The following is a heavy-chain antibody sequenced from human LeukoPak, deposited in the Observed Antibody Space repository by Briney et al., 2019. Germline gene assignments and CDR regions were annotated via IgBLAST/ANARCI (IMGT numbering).Heavy chain of an antibody. CDR1: GFTVSSNY. J-gene: IGHJ4*02. Sequence: GGSLRLSCAASGFTVSSNYMSWVRQAPGKGLEWVSLIFSGGNTYYADSVKGRFTISRHNSGNTVYLQMNSLRAEDTAVYYCARVGPGYTYVYGAPYYFDSWGQGTLVTVSA. CDR3: ARVGPGYTYVYGAPYYFDS. D-gene: IGHD5-18*01. CDR2: IFSGGNT. V-gene: IGHV3-53*04.